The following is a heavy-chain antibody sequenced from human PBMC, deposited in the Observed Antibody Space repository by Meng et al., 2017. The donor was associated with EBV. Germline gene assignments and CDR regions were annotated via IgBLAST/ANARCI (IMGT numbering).Heavy chain of an antibody. Sequence: QVERVRSGAEVKRPGSSVNVSCKTSGGILRSFASSWVRQAPGQGLEWMRGIITLLHTTNYAQKFQGRLHIIADESSATTYMELSSLRSADTAIYYCASDEHYGDYVFEYWGQGTLVTVFS. V-gene: IGHV1-69*01. CDR3: ASDEHYGDYVFEY. D-gene: IGHD4-17*01. CDR2: IITLLHTT. J-gene: IGHJ4*02. CDR1: GGILRSFA.